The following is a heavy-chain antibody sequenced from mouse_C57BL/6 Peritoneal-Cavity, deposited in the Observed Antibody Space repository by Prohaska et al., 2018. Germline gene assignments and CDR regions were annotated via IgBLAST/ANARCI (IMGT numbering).Heavy chain of an antibody. V-gene: IGHV1-4*01. D-gene: IGHD1-1*01. CDR3: ARSDITTVVADY. CDR2: INLSSGYT. J-gene: IGHJ2*01. CDR1: GYTFTSYT. Sequence: MSCKASGYTFTSYTMHWVKQRPEQGLEWIGYINLSSGYTRYNQKFKEKATLTADKSSSTAYMQLSSLTSEDSAVYYCARSDITTVVADYWGQGTTLTVSS.